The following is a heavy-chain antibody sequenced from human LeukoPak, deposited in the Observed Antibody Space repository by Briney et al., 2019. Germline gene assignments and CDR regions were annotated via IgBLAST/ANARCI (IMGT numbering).Heavy chain of an antibody. J-gene: IGHJ4*02. V-gene: IGHV1-18*01. CDR2: ISAYNGNT. Sequence: ASVKVSCKASGYTFTSYGISWVRQAPGQGLEWMGWISAYNGNTNYAQKFQGRVTITADESTSTAYMELSSLRSEDTAVYYCARGRFLEWLLGYYFDYWGQGTLVTVSS. CDR3: ARGRFLEWLLGYYFDY. D-gene: IGHD3-3*01. CDR1: GYTFTSYG.